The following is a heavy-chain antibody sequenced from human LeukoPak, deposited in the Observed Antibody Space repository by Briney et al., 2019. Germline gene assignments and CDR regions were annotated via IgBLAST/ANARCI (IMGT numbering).Heavy chain of an antibody. CDR2: INDRGRT. D-gene: IGHD3-22*01. CDR3: ARDWARVWYDSRGYYPEGNWFDP. J-gene: IGHJ5*02. CDR1: GESFSGHF. V-gene: IGHV4-34*01. Sequence: SETLSLTCAVYGESFSGHFWSWIRQPPGKGLEWIGGINDRGRTNYNPSLKSRVTISMDTSKNQFSLKLSSVTAADTAVYYCARDWARVWYDSRGYYPEGNWFDPWGQGTLVTVSS.